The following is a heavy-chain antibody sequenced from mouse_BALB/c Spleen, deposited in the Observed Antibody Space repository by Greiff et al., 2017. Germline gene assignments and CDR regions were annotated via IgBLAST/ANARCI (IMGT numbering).Heavy chain of an antibody. CDR1: GFNIKDYY. V-gene: IGHV14-4*02. CDR2: IDPENGDT. D-gene: IGHD3-3*01. CDR3: NVGDAMDY. Sequence: VQLQQSGAELVRSGASVKLSCTASGFNIKDYYMHWVKQRPEQGLEWIGWIDPENGDTEYAPKFQGKATMTAHTSSNTAYLQLSSLTSEDTAVYYCNVGDAMDYWGQGTSVTVSS. J-gene: IGHJ4*01.